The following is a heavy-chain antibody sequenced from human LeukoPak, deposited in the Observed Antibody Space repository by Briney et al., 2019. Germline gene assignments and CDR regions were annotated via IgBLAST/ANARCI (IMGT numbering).Heavy chain of an antibody. D-gene: IGHD3-10*01. J-gene: IGHJ4*02. Sequence: PSETLSLTCAVYGGSFSGYYWSWIRQPPGKGLEWIGEINHSGSTNCNPSLKSRVTISVDTSRNQFSLKLSSVTAADTAVYYCARRRYGSGSYYFDYWGQGTLVTVSS. CDR2: INHSGST. V-gene: IGHV4-34*01. CDR3: ARRRYGSGSYYFDY. CDR1: GGSFSGYY.